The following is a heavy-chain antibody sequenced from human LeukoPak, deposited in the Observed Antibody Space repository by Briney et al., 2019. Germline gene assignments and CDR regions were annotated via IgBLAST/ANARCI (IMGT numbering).Heavy chain of an antibody. D-gene: IGHD6-19*01. V-gene: IGHV3-9*01. CDR3: ATGGWYLAY. J-gene: IGHJ4*02. CDR2: ISWNSGSI. Sequence: AGGSLRLSCAASGFTFDDYAMHWVRQAPGKGLEWVSGISWNSGSIGYADSVKGRFTISRDNAKNSLYLQINSLKVEDRAVYYCATGGWYLAYWGQGTLVTVSS. CDR1: GFTFDDYA.